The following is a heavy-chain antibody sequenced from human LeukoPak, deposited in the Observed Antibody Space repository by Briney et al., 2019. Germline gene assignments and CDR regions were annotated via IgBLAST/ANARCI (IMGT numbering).Heavy chain of an antibody. CDR1: GFTFSSYA. CDR2: ISGSGGST. Sequence: PGGSLRLSCAAPGFTFSSYAMSWVRQAPGKGLEWVSAISGSGGSTYYADSVKGRFTISRDNSKNTLYLQMNSLRAEDTAVYYCAKVRSGSYFFDSNKHNWFDPWGQGTLVTVSS. CDR3: AKVRSGSYFFDSNKHNWFDP. V-gene: IGHV3-23*01. J-gene: IGHJ5*02. D-gene: IGHD1-26*01.